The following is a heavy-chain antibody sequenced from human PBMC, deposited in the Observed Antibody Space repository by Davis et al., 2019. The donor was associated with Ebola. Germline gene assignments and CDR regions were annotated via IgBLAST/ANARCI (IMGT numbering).Heavy chain of an antibody. J-gene: IGHJ6*02. CDR1: GFTFSSYG. Sequence: PGGSLRLSCAASGFTFSSYGMHWVRQAPGKGLEWVAFIRYDGSNKYYADSVKGRFTISRDNSKNTLYLQMNSLRAEDTAVYYCAKGGAARREVYYYYGMDVWGQGTTVTVSS. V-gene: IGHV3-30*02. CDR2: IRYDGSNK. D-gene: IGHD6-6*01. CDR3: AKGGAARREVYYYYGMDV.